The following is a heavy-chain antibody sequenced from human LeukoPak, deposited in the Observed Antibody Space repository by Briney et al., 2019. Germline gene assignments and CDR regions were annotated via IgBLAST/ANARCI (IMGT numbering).Heavy chain of an antibody. J-gene: IGHJ6*03. CDR2: IYYSGST. V-gene: IGHV4-39*01. CDR1: GGSISSSSYY. Sequence: SETLSLTCTVSGGSISSSSYYWGWIRQPPGKGLEWIGSIYYSGSTYYNPSLKSRVTISVDTSKNQFSLKLSSVTAADTAVYYCSRLSLAARPGFYYYMDVWGKGTTVTVSS. D-gene: IGHD6-6*01. CDR3: SRLSLAARPGFYYYMDV.